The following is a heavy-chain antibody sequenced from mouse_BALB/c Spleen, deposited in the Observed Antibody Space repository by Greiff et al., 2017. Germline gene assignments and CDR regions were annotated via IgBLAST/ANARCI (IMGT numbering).Heavy chain of an antibody. CDR3: ARHESLNYYGSSDAMDY. Sequence: VQLQQSGAGLVKPGASVKLSCKASGYTFTEYIIHWVKQRSGQGLEWIGWFYPGSGSIKYNEKFKDKATLTADKSSSTVYMELSRLTSEDSAVYFCARHESLNYYGSSDAMDYWGQGTSVTVSS. CDR2: FYPGSGSI. J-gene: IGHJ4*01. CDR1: GYTFTEYI. D-gene: IGHD1-1*01. V-gene: IGHV1-62-2*01.